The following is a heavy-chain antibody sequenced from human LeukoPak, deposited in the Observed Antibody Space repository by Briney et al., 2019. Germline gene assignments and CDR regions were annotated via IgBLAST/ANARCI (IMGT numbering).Heavy chain of an antibody. J-gene: IGHJ4*02. CDR3: ARGGTYSSSWYLDY. D-gene: IGHD6-13*01. Sequence: PGGSLRLSCAASGFTFTSYSMNWVRQAPGKGLEWVLSISSSSSYIYYADSVKGRFTISRDNAKNSLYLQMNSLRAEDTAVYYCARGGTYSSSWYLDYWGQGTLVTVSS. CDR2: ISSSSSYI. CDR1: GFTFTSYS. V-gene: IGHV3-21*01.